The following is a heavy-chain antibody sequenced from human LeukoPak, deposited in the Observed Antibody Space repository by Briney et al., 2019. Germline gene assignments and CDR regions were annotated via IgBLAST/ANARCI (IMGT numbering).Heavy chain of an antibody. J-gene: IGHJ4*02. CDR2: IKQDGSEK. D-gene: IGHD4-17*01. CDR3: ARLKRDYGDYYFYY. CDR1: GFTFSTFS. Sequence: GGSLRLSCAASGFTFSTFSMSWVRQASGKGLEWVANIKQDGSEKYYVDSVKGRFTISRDNAKNSLYLQMNSLRAEDTAVYYCARLKRDYGDYYFYYWGQGTLVTVSS. V-gene: IGHV3-7*01.